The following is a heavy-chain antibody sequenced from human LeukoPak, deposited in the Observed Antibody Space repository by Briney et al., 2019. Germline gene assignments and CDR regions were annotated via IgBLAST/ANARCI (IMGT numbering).Heavy chain of an antibody. CDR2: IRYDGSNK. D-gene: IGHD5-18*01. CDR1: GFTFSSYG. V-gene: IGHV3-30*02. J-gene: IGHJ6*03. Sequence: GGSLRLSCAASGFTFSSYGMHWVRQAPGKGLERVAFIRYDGSNKYYADSVKGRFTISRDNSKNTLYLQMNSLRAEDTAVYYCAKGHVDTASDYYYYYYMDVWGKGTTVTVSS. CDR3: AKGHVDTASDYYYYYYMDV.